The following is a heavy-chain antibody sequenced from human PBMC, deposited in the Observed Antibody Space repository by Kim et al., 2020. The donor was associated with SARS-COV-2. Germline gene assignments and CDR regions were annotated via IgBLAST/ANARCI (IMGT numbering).Heavy chain of an antibody. CDR3: ARVVVVAATWVFDY. Sequence: NPSLKSRVTISVDTSKNQFSLKRSSVTAADTAVYYCARVVVVAATWVFDYWGQGTLVTVSS. D-gene: IGHD2-15*01. V-gene: IGHV4-59*01. J-gene: IGHJ4*02.